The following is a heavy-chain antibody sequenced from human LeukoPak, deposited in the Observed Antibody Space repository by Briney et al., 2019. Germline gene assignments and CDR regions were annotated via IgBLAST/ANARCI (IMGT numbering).Heavy chain of an antibody. CDR1: GFTFDDYG. J-gene: IGHJ6*02. CDR3: ARESYSNFISRSYYYYGMDV. V-gene: IGHV3-20*01. Sequence: GGSLRLSCAASGFTFDDYGMSWVRQAPGKGLEWVSGINWNGGSTGYADSVKGRFTISRDNAKNSLYLQMNSLRAEDTALYHCARESYSNFISRSYYYYGMDVWGQGTTVTVSS. CDR2: INWNGGST. D-gene: IGHD4-4*01.